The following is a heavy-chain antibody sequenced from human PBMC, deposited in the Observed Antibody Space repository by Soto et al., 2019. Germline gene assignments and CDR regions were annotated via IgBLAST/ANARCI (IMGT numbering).Heavy chain of an antibody. V-gene: IGHV3-7*03. CDR3: ARAPQYYDFWSGYYRSVDLKLYFDS. CDR1: GFTFSTYW. J-gene: IGHJ4*02. D-gene: IGHD3-3*01. CDR2: VHEDGSDK. Sequence: EVQVVESGGGLVQPGGSLRLSCTASGFTFSTYWMTWVLHAPGKGLEWVANVHEDGSDKYYGDSVKGRFTISRDNTKNSLYLQMNSLRAEDTAVYYCARAPQYYDFWSGYYRSVDLKLYFDSWGQGTLVTVSS.